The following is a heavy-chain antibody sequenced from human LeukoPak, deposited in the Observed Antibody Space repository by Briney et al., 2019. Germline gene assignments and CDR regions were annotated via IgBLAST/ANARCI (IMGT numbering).Heavy chain of an antibody. CDR1: GLIFSSYT. CDR2: ISGSGAAT. Sequence: GGSLRLSCAASGLIFSSYTMSWVRQAPGKGLEWVSGISGSGAATYYADSVRGRFTISRDNTRNTMYLQMNSLRAEDTAVYYCAKKMRVDNKAIPSNYLNYWGQGTLVTVSS. D-gene: IGHD2-21*01. J-gene: IGHJ4*02. CDR3: AKKMRVDNKAIPSNYLNY. V-gene: IGHV3-23*01.